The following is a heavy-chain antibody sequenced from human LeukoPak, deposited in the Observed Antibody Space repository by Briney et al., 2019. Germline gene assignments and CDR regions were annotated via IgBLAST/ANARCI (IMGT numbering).Heavy chain of an antibody. CDR3: ASNGGYQLLPGY. CDR2: IDGSGGST. Sequence: PGGSLRLSCAASGFTFSSYAMNWVRQAPGKGLEWVSSIDGSGGSTYYADSVKGRFTISRDNAKNSLYLQMNSLRAEDTAVYYCASNGGYQLLPGYWGQGTLVTVSS. V-gene: IGHV3-23*01. CDR1: GFTFSSYA. J-gene: IGHJ4*02. D-gene: IGHD2-2*01.